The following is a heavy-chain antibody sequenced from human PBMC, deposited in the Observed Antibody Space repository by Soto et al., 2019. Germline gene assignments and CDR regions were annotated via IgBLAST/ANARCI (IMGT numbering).Heavy chain of an antibody. V-gene: IGHV4-59*01. CDR3: ARGLPPYYYYGMDV. CDR2: IYYSGST. J-gene: IGHJ6*02. Sequence: SETLSLTCTVSGGSISSYYWSWIRQPPGKGLEWIGYIYYSGSTNYNPSLKSRVTISVDTSKNQFSLKLSSVTAADTAVYYCARGLPPYYYYGMDVCGQGPTVTVSS. CDR1: GGSISSYY.